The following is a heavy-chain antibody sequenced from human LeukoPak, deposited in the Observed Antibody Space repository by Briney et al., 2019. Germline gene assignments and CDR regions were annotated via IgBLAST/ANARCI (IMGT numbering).Heavy chain of an antibody. J-gene: IGHJ4*02. CDR3: AKDLRGTVASSGDDY. CDR2: ISGSGGST. CDR1: GFTFSTYA. Sequence: PGGSLRLSCAASGFTFSTYAMSWVRQAPGKGLEWVSAISGSGGSTYYADSVKGRFTISRDNSKNTLYLQMNSLRAEDTAVYYCAKDLRGTVASSGDDYWGQGTLVTVSS. V-gene: IGHV3-23*01. D-gene: IGHD6-19*01.